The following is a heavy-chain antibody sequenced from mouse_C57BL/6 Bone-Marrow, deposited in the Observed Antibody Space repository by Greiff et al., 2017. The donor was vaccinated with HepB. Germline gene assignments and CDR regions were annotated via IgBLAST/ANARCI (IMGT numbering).Heavy chain of an antibody. CDR2: ISGGGGNT. Sequence: EVMLVESGGGLVKPGGSLKLSCAASGFTFSSYTMSWVRQTPEKRLEWVATISGGGGNTYYPDSVKGRFTISRDNAKNTLYLQMSSLRSEDTALYYCSQSLGVDYWGQGTSVTVSS. CDR1: GFTFSSYT. J-gene: IGHJ4*01. V-gene: IGHV5-9*01. D-gene: IGHD6-1*01. CDR3: SQSLGVDY.